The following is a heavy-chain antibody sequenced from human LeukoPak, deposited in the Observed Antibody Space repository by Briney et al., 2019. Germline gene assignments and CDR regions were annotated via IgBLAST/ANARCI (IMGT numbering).Heavy chain of an antibody. CDR2: ISSSGSTI. D-gene: IGHD1-7*01. V-gene: IGHV3-48*03. Sequence: GGSLRLSCAASGFTFSSYEMNWVRQAPGKGLEWVSYISSSGSTIYYADSVKGRFTISRDNAKSTLFLQMNSLRAEDTALYYCARTTSMNYVGDAFHIWGQGTMVTVSS. CDR1: GFTFSSYE. J-gene: IGHJ3*02. CDR3: ARTTSMNYVGDAFHI.